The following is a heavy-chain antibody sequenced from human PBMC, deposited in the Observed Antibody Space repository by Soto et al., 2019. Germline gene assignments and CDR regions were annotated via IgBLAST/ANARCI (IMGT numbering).Heavy chain of an antibody. CDR3: ARIDNVYGMDV. CDR1: GGSISSYY. J-gene: IGHJ6*01. D-gene: IGHD1-1*01. CDR2: IYYSGST. Sequence: SETLSLTCTVSGGSISSYYWSWIRQPPGKGLEWIGYIYYSGSTNYNPSLKSRVTISVDTSKNQFSLKLSSVTAADTAVYYCARIDNVYGMDVWGQGPTVTVSS. V-gene: IGHV4-59*01.